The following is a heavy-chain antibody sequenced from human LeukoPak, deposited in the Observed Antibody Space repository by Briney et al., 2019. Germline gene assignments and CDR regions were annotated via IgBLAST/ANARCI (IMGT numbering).Heavy chain of an antibody. CDR3: ARESSLWFGELSMSH. Sequence: GGSLRPSSAASGFTLSSYSMNWVRQGPGKGLEWVAVKWYDGSNKYYADSVKGRFTISRDNSKNTLYLQMNSLRAEDTAVHYCARESSLWFGELSMSHWGQGTLVTVSS. D-gene: IGHD3-10*01. V-gene: IGHV3-33*08. CDR1: GFTLSSYS. J-gene: IGHJ4*02. CDR2: KWYDGSNK.